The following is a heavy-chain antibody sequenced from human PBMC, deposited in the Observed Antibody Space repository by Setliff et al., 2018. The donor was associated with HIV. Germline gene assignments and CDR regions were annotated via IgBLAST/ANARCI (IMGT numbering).Heavy chain of an antibody. Sequence: SETLSLTCTVSGGSISSYYWSWIRQPAGKGLEWIGRIYTSGSTNYNPSLKSRVTTSVDTSKNQFSLKVRSVTAEDTAVYYCARPGTRWSFDYWGQGILVTVSS. CDR2: IYTSGST. CDR1: GGSISSYY. J-gene: IGHJ4*02. CDR3: ARPGTRWSFDY. V-gene: IGHV4-4*07. D-gene: IGHD3-3*01.